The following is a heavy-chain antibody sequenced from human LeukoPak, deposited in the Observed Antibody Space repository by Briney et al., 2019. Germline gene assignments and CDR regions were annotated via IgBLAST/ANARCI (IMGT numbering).Heavy chain of an antibody. J-gene: IGHJ4*02. D-gene: IGHD3-10*01. V-gene: IGHV3-7*01. CDR1: GFTFSSYW. Sequence: GGSLRLSCAVSGFTFSSYWMSWVRQAPGKGLEWVANIKQDGSEKYYVDSVKGRFTISRDNAKNSLDLQMNSLRAEDTAVYYCANAMGPSMVRGVIIPAFDYWGQGTLVTVSS. CDR3: ANAMGPSMVRGVIIPAFDY. CDR2: IKQDGSEK.